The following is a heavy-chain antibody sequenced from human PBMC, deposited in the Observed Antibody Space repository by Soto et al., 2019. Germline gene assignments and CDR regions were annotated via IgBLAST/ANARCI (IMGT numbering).Heavy chain of an antibody. CDR3: ARDKTQGAGWFDP. J-gene: IGHJ5*02. CDR1: GFTFSSHV. Sequence: GALRLSCAASGFTFSSHVMSWVRQAPGKGLEWVAVITGSGGTIYYADSVKGRFTISRDTVKNTVYLEMNNLRVDDTAVYYCARDKTQGAGWFDPWGRGTLVTVSS. CDR2: ITGSGGTI. V-gene: IGHV3-23*01.